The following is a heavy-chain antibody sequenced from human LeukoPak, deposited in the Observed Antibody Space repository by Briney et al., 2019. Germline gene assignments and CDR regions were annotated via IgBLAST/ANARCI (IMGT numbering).Heavy chain of an antibody. CDR1: GFIFNNHA. CDR3: AKGLGGSSWYSAAFDI. Sequence: GGSLRLSCTASGFIFNNHAMSWVRQAPGKGLEWVSAISGSGGSTYHADSVKGRFTISRDNSKNTLYLQMNSLRAEDTAVYYCAKGLGGSSWYSAAFDIWGQGTMVTVSS. D-gene: IGHD6-13*01. J-gene: IGHJ3*02. CDR2: ISGSGGST. V-gene: IGHV3-23*01.